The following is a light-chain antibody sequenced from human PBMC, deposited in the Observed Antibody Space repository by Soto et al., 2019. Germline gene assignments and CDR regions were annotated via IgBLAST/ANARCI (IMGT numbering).Light chain of an antibody. CDR3: QQYTNWPYT. V-gene: IGKV3-15*01. J-gene: IGKJ2*01. Sequence: IVMTQSPATLSVSPGERASLSCRARQSVGSNLAWYQQTAGQAPRLLIYGASTRATGIPARFSGSGSGTEFTLTISSLQSEDFAVYSCQQYTNWPYTFVQGTKLAIK. CDR1: QSVGSN. CDR2: GAS.